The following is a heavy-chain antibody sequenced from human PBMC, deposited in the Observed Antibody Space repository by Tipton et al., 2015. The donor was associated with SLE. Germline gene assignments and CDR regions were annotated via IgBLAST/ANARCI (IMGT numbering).Heavy chain of an antibody. CDR3: ARRGWVDAFDI. J-gene: IGHJ3*02. CDR2: IYSSGRT. D-gene: IGHD6-19*01. V-gene: IGHV4-4*07. CDR1: GGSISSYY. Sequence: TLSLTCTVSGGSISSYYWSWFRQPPGKGLEWIGRIYSSGRTNYNPSLKSRVTMSVDTSRKQFSLKLTSVTAADTAVYYCARRGWVDAFDIWGQGTMVIVSS.